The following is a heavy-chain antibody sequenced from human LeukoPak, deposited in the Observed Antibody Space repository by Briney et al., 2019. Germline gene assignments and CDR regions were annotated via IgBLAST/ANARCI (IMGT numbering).Heavy chain of an antibody. Sequence: ASVKVSCKASGYTFTSYGISWVRQAPGQGLEWMGWISAYNGNTNYAQKPQGRVTMTTDTSTSTAYMELRSLRSDATAVYYSARDRPQELWFGELIDYWGQGTLVTVSS. V-gene: IGHV1-18*04. CDR3: ARDRPQELWFGELIDY. CDR2: ISAYNGNT. CDR1: GYTFTSYG. D-gene: IGHD3-10*01. J-gene: IGHJ4*02.